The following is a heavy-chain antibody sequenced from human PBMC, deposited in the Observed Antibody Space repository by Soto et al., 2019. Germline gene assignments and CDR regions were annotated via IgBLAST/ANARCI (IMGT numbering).Heavy chain of an antibody. D-gene: IGHD2-8*01. J-gene: IGHJ6*02. Sequence: QVQLVQSGAEMKKPGASVKISCRTSGYSFSDYFLHWVRQAPGQGPELMRRIKPTDGDTISAQKVRDRITMTRDRATTSVSLELPSLEFEATAIYYGAREANGAYRSTYYYFGLDFWGQGTTVIVS. CDR2: IKPTDGDT. CDR3: AREANGAYRSTYYYFGLDF. CDR1: GYSFSDYF. V-gene: IGHV1-46*01.